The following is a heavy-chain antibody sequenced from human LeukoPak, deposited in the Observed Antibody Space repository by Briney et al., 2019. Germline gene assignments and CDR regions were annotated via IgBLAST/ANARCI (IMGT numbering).Heavy chain of an antibody. CDR3: ARASPARQQLDRNYYYYYMDV. V-gene: IGHV3-20*04. CDR2: ISSNGGGT. CDR1: GFTFEDYG. Sequence: PGGSLRLSCAASGFTFEDYGMSWVRQVPGKGLEWVSSISSNGGGTGVADSVKGRLTISRDNSKNTLYLQMNSLRAEDTAVYYCARASPARQQLDRNYYYYYMDVWGKGTTVTVSS. J-gene: IGHJ6*03. D-gene: IGHD6-13*01.